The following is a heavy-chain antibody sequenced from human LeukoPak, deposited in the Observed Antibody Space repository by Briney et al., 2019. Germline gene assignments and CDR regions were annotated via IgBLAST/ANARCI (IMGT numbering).Heavy chain of an antibody. CDR2: LYYSGNT. V-gene: IGHV4-59*08. CDR1: GGSISSYC. CDR3: ARGSSPFDY. J-gene: IGHJ4*02. Sequence: SETLSLTCTVSGGSISSYCWSWIRQPPGKGLEWIGSLYYSGNTNYNPSLKSRVTISLDTSKNQFSLKLSSVTAADTDVYYCARGSSPFDYWGEGTLVTVSS.